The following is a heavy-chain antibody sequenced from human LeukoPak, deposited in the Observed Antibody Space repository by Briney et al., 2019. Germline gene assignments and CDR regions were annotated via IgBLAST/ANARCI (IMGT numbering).Heavy chain of an antibody. CDR3: VTYSTGLYKGLEF. CDR2: INQDGTDK. D-gene: IGHD2-8*02. Sequence: GGSLRLSCAASGFTVSSYAMSWIRQAPGKGLEWVANINQDGTDKYYVDSVKGRFTFSRDNAQNSLYLQMSSLRVEDTAVYYCVTYSTGLYKGLEFWGQGTQVTVSS. V-gene: IGHV3-7*03. CDR1: GFTVSSYA. J-gene: IGHJ4*02.